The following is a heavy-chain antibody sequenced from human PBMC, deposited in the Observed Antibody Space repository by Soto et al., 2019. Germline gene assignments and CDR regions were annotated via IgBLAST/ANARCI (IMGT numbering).Heavy chain of an antibody. D-gene: IGHD2-21*01. CDR2: ISGSGGST. J-gene: IGHJ6*03. V-gene: IGHV3-23*01. Sequence: EVQLLESGGGLVQPGGSLRLSCADSGFTFSSYAMSWVRQAPGQGLEWVSAISGSGGSTYYADSVKGRFTISRDNSKNTVYVQMNGLRAADTAVYYCASVGCGGDCHMDVWGKGTTVTVSS. CDR1: GFTFSSYA. CDR3: ASVGCGGDCHMDV.